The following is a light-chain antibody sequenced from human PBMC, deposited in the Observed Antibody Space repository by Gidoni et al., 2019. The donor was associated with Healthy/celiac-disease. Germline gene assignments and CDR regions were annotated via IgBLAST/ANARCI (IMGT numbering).Light chain of an antibody. V-gene: IGLV1-36*01. Sequence: QSVLPQPPSLSEAPRQRVTISCSGSSSNIGNNAVNWYQQLPGKAPKLLIYYDDLLPSGVSDRFSGSKSGTSASLAIRGLQSEDEADYYCAAWDDSLNGWVFGGGTKLTVL. CDR1: SSNIGNNA. CDR3: AAWDDSLNGWV. CDR2: YDD. J-gene: IGLJ3*02.